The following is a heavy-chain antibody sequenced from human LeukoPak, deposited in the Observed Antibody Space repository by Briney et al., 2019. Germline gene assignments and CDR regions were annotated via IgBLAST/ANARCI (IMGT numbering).Heavy chain of an antibody. CDR3: VRTNPWDLTYYFDY. CDR1: GGSFKSHF. D-gene: IGHD1-14*01. J-gene: IGHJ4*02. CDR2: IFHSGST. V-gene: IGHV4-59*11. Sequence: NPSETLSLTCTVSGGSFKSHFWSWVRQPPGKRLECIGYIFHSGSTNYDPSLKSRVTISVDTSKNQFSLRLTSVTAADTAVYYCVRTNPWDLTYYFDYWGQGTLVTVSS.